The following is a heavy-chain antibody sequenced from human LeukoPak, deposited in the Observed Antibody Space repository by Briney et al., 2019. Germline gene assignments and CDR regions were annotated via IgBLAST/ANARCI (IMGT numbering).Heavy chain of an antibody. CDR1: GFTFSHAW. CDR2: ISTKTDGGTT. CDR3: IKSSGDWH. Sequence: PGGSLRLSCTPSGFTFSHAWMTWVRQAPGKGLEWVGRISTKTDGGTTDYAAPVKGRFTTSRDDSKNTLYLQMNSLKTEDTAVYYCIKSSGDWHWGQGTLVTVSS. V-gene: IGHV3-15*01. J-gene: IGHJ4*02. D-gene: IGHD2-21*02.